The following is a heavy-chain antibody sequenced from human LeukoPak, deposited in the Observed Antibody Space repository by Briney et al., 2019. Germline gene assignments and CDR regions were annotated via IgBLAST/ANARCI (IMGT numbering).Heavy chain of an antibody. V-gene: IGHV3-53*01. CDR2: IYSGGSA. D-gene: IGHD4-17*01. CDR1: GFTVSSND. J-gene: IGHJ4*02. CDR3: ARVVDHDYGDYYLDY. Sequence: GGSLRLSCAASGFTVSSNDMSWVRQAPGKGLECISVIYSGGSADYADSVKGRLTISRDNSKNTLYLQMNSLRAEDTAVYYCARVVDHDYGDYYLDYWGQGTLVTVSS.